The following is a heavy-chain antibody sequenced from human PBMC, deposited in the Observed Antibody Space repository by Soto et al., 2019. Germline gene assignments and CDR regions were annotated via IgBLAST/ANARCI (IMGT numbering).Heavy chain of an antibody. Sequence: SVKVSCKASGVTFSRYAFSWVRQAPGQGLEWMGGIIPIFGTTNYAQKFQGRVTITADESTSTAYMELSSLRSEDTAVYYCHSYCGGDCFDDYFDYWGQGTLVTVSS. CDR2: IIPIFGTT. D-gene: IGHD2-21*02. CDR1: GVTFSRYA. J-gene: IGHJ4*02. CDR3: HSYCGGDCFDDYFDY. V-gene: IGHV1-69*13.